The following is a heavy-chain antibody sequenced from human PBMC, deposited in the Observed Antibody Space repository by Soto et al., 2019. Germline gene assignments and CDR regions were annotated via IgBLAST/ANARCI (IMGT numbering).Heavy chain of an antibody. CDR1: GDSVSSSSAA. D-gene: IGHD1-26*01. CDR3: ARWEYEHGKMDV. J-gene: IGHJ6*02. V-gene: IGHV6-1*01. Sequence: QVQLQQSGSGLVKPSQTLSLTCAISGDSVSSSSAAWTWIRQSPSRGLEWLGRTYYRSKWYNQYVVSVKSRITINPDTSKNQFSLQLNSVTPEDTAVYYCARWEYEHGKMDVWGRGTTVTVSS. CDR2: TYYRSKWYN.